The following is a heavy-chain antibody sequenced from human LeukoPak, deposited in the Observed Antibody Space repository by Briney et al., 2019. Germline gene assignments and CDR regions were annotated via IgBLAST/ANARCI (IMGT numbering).Heavy chain of an antibody. CDR2: INPDSGGT. CDR1: GYTFTDSY. CDR3: ARDLGCPRTSCYYASDY. Sequence: ASVKVSCKASGYTFTDSYIHWVRQAPGQRLEWMGWINPDSGGTNYAQKFQGRVTVTRDTSISTAYMELSRLRSDDTAVYYCARDLGCPRTSCYYASDYWGQGTLLTVSS. D-gene: IGHD2-2*01. J-gene: IGHJ4*02. V-gene: IGHV1-2*02.